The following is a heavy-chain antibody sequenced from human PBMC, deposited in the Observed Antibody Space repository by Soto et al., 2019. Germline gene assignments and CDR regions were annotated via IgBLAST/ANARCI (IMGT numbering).Heavy chain of an antibody. J-gene: IGHJ4*02. CDR1: GFTFTYYA. CDR3: AKDRDYPRDQFHY. D-gene: IGHD2-2*01. CDR2: ISANGQGI. Sequence: LRLSCTASGFTFTYYAFSWVRQAPGKGLEWVSAISANGQGIYYADSVRGRFTISRDNSKNTVFLHMDSLRAEDTAVYYCAKDRDYPRDQFHYWGQGTLVTVSS. V-gene: IGHV3-23*01.